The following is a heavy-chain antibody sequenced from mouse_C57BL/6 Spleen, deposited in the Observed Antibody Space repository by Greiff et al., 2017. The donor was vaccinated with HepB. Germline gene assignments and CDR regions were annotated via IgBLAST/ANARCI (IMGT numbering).Heavy chain of an antibody. CDR1: GFTFSDYG. D-gene: IGHD1-1*01. V-gene: IGHV5-17*01. Sequence: EVKVVESGGGLVKPGGSLKLSCAASGFTFSDYGMHWVRQAPEQGLEWVAYISSGSSTIYYADTVKGRYTISRDNATNTLLLQMTSLRSEDTAMYYCASELLRNAMEEWGQGTSVTVSS. CDR3: ASELLRNAMEE. J-gene: IGHJ4*01. CDR2: ISSGSSTI.